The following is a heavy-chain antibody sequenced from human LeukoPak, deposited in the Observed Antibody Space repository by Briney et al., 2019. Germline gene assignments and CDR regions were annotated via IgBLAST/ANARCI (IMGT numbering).Heavy chain of an antibody. D-gene: IGHD3-10*01. CDR2: ISYDGSNK. CDR3: AKDSGYYGFGYHMDV. J-gene: IGHJ6*03. V-gene: IGHV3-30-3*01. CDR1: GFTFSSYA. Sequence: PGRSLRLSCAASGFTFSSYAMHWVRQAPGKGLEWVAVISYDGSNKYYADSVKGRFTISRDNSKNTLYLQMNSLRAEDMALYYCAKDSGYYGFGYHMDVWGKGTTVTVSS.